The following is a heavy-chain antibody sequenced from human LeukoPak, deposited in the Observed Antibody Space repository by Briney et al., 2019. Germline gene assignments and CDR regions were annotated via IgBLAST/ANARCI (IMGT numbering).Heavy chain of an antibody. Sequence: KPSETLSLTCAVYGGSFSGYYWSWIRQPPGKGLEWIGSIYYSGSTYYNSSLKSRVTTSVDTSKNQFSLKLSSVTAADTAVYYCARLYSGSYPLMFDYWGQGTLVTVSS. V-gene: IGHV4-34*01. CDR2: IYYSGST. CDR1: GGSFSGYY. J-gene: IGHJ4*02. D-gene: IGHD1-26*01. CDR3: ARLYSGSYPLMFDY.